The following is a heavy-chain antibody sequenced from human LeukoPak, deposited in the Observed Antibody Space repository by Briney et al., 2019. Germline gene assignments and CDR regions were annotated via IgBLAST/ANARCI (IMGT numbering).Heavy chain of an antibody. CDR1: GGSISGYY. V-gene: IGHV4-34*01. Sequence: TSETLSLTCAVYGGSISGYYWSWIRQPPGKGLEWIGEINHSGSTNYNPSLKSRVTISVDTSKNQFSLKLSSVTAADTAVYYCARGYSNYVSYYYYGMDVWGQGTTVTVSS. CDR2: INHSGST. CDR3: ARGYSNYVSYYYYGMDV. J-gene: IGHJ6*02. D-gene: IGHD4-11*01.